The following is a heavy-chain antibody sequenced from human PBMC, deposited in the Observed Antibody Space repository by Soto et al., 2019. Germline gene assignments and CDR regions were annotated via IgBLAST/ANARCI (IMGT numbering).Heavy chain of an antibody. CDR2: IKQDGSEK. J-gene: IGHJ3*02. D-gene: IGHD6-13*01. CDR3: ARMFHSWGVDAFDI. Sequence: EVQLVESGGGLVQPGGSLRLSCAASGFTFSSYWMSWVRQAPGKGLEWVANIKQDGSEKYYVDSVKGRFTISRDNAKNSLYLQMNSLRAEDTAVYYCARMFHSWGVDAFDIWGQGTMVTVSS. V-gene: IGHV3-7*01. CDR1: GFTFSSYW.